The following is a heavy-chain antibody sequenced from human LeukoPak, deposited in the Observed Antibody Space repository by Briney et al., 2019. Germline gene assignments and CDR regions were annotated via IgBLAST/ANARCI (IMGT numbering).Heavy chain of an antibody. Sequence: GGSLRLSCAASGFTFSSYGMHWVRQAPGKGLEWVAVISYDGSNKYYADSVKGRFTISRDNSKNTLYLQMNSLRAEDTAVYYCAKDASRITMIVVVTPDYWGQGTLVTVSS. CDR3: AKDASRITMIVVVTPDY. V-gene: IGHV3-30*18. CDR2: ISYDGSNK. J-gene: IGHJ4*02. D-gene: IGHD3-22*01. CDR1: GFTFSSYG.